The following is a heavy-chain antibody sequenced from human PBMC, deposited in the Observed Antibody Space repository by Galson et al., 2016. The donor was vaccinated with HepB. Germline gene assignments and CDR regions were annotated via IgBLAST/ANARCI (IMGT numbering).Heavy chain of an antibody. D-gene: IGHD3-9*01. CDR2: TSYSGASR. Sequence: LEWVSGTSYSGASRYYADSVKGRFTISKDNSKNTLHLQMNSLRAEDTALYYCAKVSTSDILTGCTDFWGQGTLVTVSS. CDR3: AKVSTSDILTGCTDF. V-gene: IGHV3-23*01. J-gene: IGHJ4*02.